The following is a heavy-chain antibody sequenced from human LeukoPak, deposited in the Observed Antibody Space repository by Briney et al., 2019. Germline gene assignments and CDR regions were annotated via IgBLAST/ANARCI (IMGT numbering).Heavy chain of an antibody. CDR1: GYSFSDYW. CDR3: ARDSSRRPQVHEIATSFSTDF. V-gene: IGHV1-2*02. D-gene: IGHD2-21*01. J-gene: IGHJ4*02. CDR2: INPQIGGT. Sequence: GASVKVSCKASGYSFSDYWIHCVRQAPGQGLEWMGWINPQIGGTNYAQSFQGRVSLTSDTSIRTAFMELRGLNPGDTAVYYCARDSSRRPQVHEIATSFSTDFWGQGTLVTVSS.